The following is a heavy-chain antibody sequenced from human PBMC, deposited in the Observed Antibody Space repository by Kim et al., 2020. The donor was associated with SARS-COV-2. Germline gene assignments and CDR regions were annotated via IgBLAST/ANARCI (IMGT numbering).Heavy chain of an antibody. Sequence: GESLKISCKGSGYTFTNYWIGWVRQMPGKGLEWMGIIYPGDSETRYSPSFQGQVTMSVAKSINTAYLQGSSLKPPATAMYYFARRHGYPFAPWAQGPLAT. CDR2: IYPGDSET. J-gene: IGHJ5*02. V-gene: IGHV5-51*01. CDR3: ARRHGYPFAP. D-gene: IGHD3-22*01. CDR1: GYTFTNYW.